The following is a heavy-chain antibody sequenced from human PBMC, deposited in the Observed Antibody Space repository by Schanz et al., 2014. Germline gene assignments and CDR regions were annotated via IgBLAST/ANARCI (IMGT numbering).Heavy chain of an antibody. J-gene: IGHJ4*01. CDR3: AREQIMAAAGLVDY. Sequence: QVQMVESGGGVVQPGRSLRLSCAASGFAFSVYGMHWVRQAPGKGPEWVAVIWSDGSTKYYADSVKGRFTISRDNAKNTLYLQMNSLRAEDTAVYYCAREQIMAAAGLVDYWGHGTLVTDSS. CDR2: IWSDGSTK. V-gene: IGHV3-33*01. CDR1: GFAFSVYG. D-gene: IGHD6-13*01.